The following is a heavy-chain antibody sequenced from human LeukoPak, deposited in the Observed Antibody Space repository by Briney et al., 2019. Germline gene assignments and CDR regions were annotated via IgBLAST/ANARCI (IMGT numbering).Heavy chain of an antibody. D-gene: IGHD3-10*01. CDR2: INPNSGGT. CDR1: GYTFTGYY. CDR3: ARNGITMVRGVQNWFDP. J-gene: IGHJ5*02. V-gene: IGHV1-2*02. Sequence: ASVKVSCKASGYTFTGYYMHWVRQAPGQGLEWMGWINPNSGGTNYAQKFQGRVTMTRDTSISTAYMELSRLRSDDTAVYYCARNGITMVRGVQNWFDPWGQGTLVTVSS.